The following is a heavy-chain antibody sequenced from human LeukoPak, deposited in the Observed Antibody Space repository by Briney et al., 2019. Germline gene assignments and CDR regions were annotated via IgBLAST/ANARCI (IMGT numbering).Heavy chain of an antibody. Sequence: SEALSLTCTVSDGSMSPYYWSWIRQSPGKGLEWIAYIFHNGNTKYNPSLWSRVTISIDTSRNQVFLNLNSVTAADTAVYYCARGGYYYLDVWGKGTTVTVSS. V-gene: IGHV4-59*01. J-gene: IGHJ6*03. CDR3: ARGGYYYLDV. CDR2: IFHNGNT. CDR1: DGSMSPYY.